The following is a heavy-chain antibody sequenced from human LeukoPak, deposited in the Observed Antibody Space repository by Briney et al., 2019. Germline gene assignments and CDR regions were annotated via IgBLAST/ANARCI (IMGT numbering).Heavy chain of an antibody. D-gene: IGHD3-22*01. CDR3: AKDEGGITMIEPNYYFDY. J-gene: IGHJ4*02. V-gene: IGHV3-30*02. Sequence: GGSLRLSCAASGFTFNRYAMHWVRQAPSKGLEWVAFIRYDGSDKYYADSVKGRFTISRDNSKNTLYLQMNSLRAEDTAVYYCAKDEGGITMIEPNYYFDYWGQGTLVTVSS. CDR2: IRYDGSDK. CDR1: GFTFNRYA.